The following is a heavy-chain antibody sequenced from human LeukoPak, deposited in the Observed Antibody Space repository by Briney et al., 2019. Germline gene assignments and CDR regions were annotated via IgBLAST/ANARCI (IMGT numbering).Heavy chain of an antibody. V-gene: IGHV3-30-3*01. CDR2: VSFDGNNE. CDR1: GFTFSNYA. Sequence: PGRSLRLSCAASGFTFSNYAMHWVRQAPGKGLEWLAVVSFDGNNEYYADSVKGRFTISRDNSKNTLYLQMNSLRGEDAAVYYCASTSRGVIDYWGQGTLVTVSS. J-gene: IGHJ4*02. D-gene: IGHD3-10*01. CDR3: ASTSRGVIDY.